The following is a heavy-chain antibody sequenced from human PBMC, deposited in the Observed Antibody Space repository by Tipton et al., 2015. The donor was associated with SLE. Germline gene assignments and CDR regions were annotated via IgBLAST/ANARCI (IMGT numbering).Heavy chain of an antibody. V-gene: IGHV4-39*07. Sequence: LRLSCTVFRGSSSSNSHYWAWLSQPPGKSLEWIGCVYYSGTAYYNPSLESRVTISADMSKDKFSLKVNAVTAADTAGYFCARQVGPVPLWDFLGQLTLVTVSP. J-gene: IGHJ4*02. CDR1: RGSSSSNSHY. CDR2: VYYSGTA. D-gene: IGHD2/OR15-2a*01. CDR3: ARQVGPVPLWDF.